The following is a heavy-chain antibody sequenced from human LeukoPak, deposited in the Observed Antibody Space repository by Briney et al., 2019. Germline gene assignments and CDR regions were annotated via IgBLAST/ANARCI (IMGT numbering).Heavy chain of an antibody. D-gene: IGHD2-2*01. J-gene: IGHJ6*03. CDR3: ARGVVVPAATPPYYYYYMDV. Sequence: GESLKISCRGSGYSFTSYCIGWVRQMPGKGLEWMGIIYPGDSDTRYSPSFQGQVTISADKSISTAYLHWSSLKASDTAMYYCARGVVVPAATPPYYYYYMDVWGKGTTVTVSS. CDR2: IYPGDSDT. CDR1: GYSFTSYC. V-gene: IGHV5-51*01.